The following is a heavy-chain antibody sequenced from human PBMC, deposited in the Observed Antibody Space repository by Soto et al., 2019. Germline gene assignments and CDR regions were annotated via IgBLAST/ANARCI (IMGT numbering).Heavy chain of an antibody. J-gene: IGHJ4*02. D-gene: IGHD2-21*01. CDR2: IKSDGSST. CDR1: GFLFSTYW. Sequence: EVQLVESGGGLVQPGGSLRLSCAASGFLFSTYWMFWVRQVPGKGLLWVSRIKSDGSSTSYADSVKGRFTISRDNTKNTLHLQMTSLRAEDTAVYYCAIGGGDYNYFDHWGQGILVTVSS. V-gene: IGHV3-74*01. CDR3: AIGGGDYNYFDH.